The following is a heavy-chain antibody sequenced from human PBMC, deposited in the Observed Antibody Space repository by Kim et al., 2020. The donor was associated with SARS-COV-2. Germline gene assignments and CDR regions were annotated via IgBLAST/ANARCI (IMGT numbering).Heavy chain of an antibody. Sequence: SETLSLTCTVSGGSISSSSYYWGWIRQPPGKGLEWIGSIYYSGSTYYNPSLKSRVTISVDTSKNQFSLKLSSVTAADTAVYYCARHPADGVVVVYYYMDVWGKGTTVTVSS. V-gene: IGHV4-39*01. J-gene: IGHJ6*03. D-gene: IGHD2-2*01. CDR2: IYYSGST. CDR1: GGSISSSSYY. CDR3: ARHPADGVVVVYYYMDV.